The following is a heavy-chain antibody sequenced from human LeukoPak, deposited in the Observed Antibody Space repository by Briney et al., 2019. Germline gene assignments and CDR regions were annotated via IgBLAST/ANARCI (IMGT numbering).Heavy chain of an antibody. Sequence: ASVKVSCKASGYTFTSYDINWVRHATGQRLEWMGWMNPNSGNTGYAQKFQGRVTMTRNTSISTAYMELSSLRSENTAVYYCARFSRAARPWGQGTLVTVSS. J-gene: IGHJ4*02. CDR2: MNPNSGNT. V-gene: IGHV1-8*01. CDR3: ARFSRAARP. D-gene: IGHD6-6*01. CDR1: GYTFTSYD.